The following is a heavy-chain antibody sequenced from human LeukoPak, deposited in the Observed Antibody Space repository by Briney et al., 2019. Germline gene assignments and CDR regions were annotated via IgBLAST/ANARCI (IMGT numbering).Heavy chain of an antibody. CDR1: GGSISSYY. J-gene: IGHJ6*02. Sequence: SETLSLTSTVSGGSISSYYWSWIRQPPGKGLEWIGYIYYSGSTNYNPSLKSRVTISVDTSKNQFSLKLSSVTAADTAVYYCAGGYCSGGSCYPYYYYGMDVWGQGTTVTVSS. CDR2: IYYSGST. D-gene: IGHD2-15*01. V-gene: IGHV4-59*01. CDR3: AGGYCSGGSCYPYYYYGMDV.